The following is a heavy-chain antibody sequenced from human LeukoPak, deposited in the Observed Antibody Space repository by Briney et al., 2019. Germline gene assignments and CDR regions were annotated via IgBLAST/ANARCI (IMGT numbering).Heavy chain of an antibody. Sequence: SETLSLTCTVSGGSISNYYWSWIRQPPGKGLEWIGYIYYSGSTNCNPSLKSRVTISVDTSKNQFSLKLSSVTAADTAVYYCARDVYYYDSSGYENAFDIWGQGTMVTVSS. CDR3: ARDVYYYDSSGYENAFDI. J-gene: IGHJ3*02. CDR1: GGSISNYY. V-gene: IGHV4-59*12. CDR2: IYYSGST. D-gene: IGHD3-22*01.